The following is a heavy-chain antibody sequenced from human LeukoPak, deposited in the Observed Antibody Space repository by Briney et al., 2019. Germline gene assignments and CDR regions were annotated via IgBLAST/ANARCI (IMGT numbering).Heavy chain of an antibody. V-gene: IGHV4-38-2*02. CDR2: IYHRGTT. CDR3: AREDDYIAGDGCSSRVY. CDR1: AYSINSGYY. D-gene: IGHD5-12*01. J-gene: IGHJ4*02. Sequence: SVTLSLTCAVSAYSINSGYYWGWIRQPPGKGLGWIASIYHRGTTYYKSSLEGRLSISLDTSNYQFSLNVRTVSAAATAIFPCAREDDYIAGDGCSSRVYCGQGKLV.